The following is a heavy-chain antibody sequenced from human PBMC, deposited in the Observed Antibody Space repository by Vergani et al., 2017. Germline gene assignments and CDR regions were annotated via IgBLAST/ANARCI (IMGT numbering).Heavy chain of an antibody. CDR1: GFTFSSYS. CDR3: AIDHPYYDFWSGSSPYYYGMDV. V-gene: IGHV3-21*01. Sequence: EVQLLESGGGLVQPGGSLRLSCAASGFTFSSYSMNWVRQAPGKGLEWVSSISSSSSYIYYADSVKGRFTISRENAKNSLYLQMNSLRAEDTAVYYCAIDHPYYDFWSGSSPYYYGMDVWGQGTTVTVSS. J-gene: IGHJ6*02. CDR2: ISSSSSYI. D-gene: IGHD3-3*01.